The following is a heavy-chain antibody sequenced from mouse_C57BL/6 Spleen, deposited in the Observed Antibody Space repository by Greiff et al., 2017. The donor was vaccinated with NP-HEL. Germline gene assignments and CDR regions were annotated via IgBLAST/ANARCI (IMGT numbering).Heavy chain of an antibody. CDR1: GYSFTSYY. Sequence: QVQLQQSGPELVKPGASVKISCKASGYSFTSYYIHWVKQRPGQGLEWIGWIYPGSGNTKYNERFKGKATLTADTSSSTAYMQLSSLTSEDSAVYYCAREVITTVVADYWGQATTLTVSS. CDR2: IYPGSGNT. D-gene: IGHD1-1*01. V-gene: IGHV1-66*01. CDR3: AREVITTVVADY. J-gene: IGHJ2*01.